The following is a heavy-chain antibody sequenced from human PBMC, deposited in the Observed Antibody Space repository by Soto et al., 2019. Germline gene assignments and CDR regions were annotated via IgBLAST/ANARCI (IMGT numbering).Heavy chain of an antibody. CDR3: EGAWS. Sequence: EVQVVESGGDLVQPGGSLRLSCAASGFTIRNYAMSWVRQAPGKALEWVSGISGGSDRTYYADSVKGRFTIFKDNPKKSLYLQMSSLRVEDTAVYHCEGAWSWGQGTMVTVSS. CDR1: GFTIRNYA. D-gene: IGHD3-3*01. V-gene: IGHV3-23*04. CDR2: ISGGSDRT. J-gene: IGHJ3*01.